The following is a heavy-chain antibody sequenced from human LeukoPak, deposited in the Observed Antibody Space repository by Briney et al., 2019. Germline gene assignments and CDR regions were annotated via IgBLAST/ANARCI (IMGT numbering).Heavy chain of an antibody. CDR3: ARQTVVVVVAATFDY. Sequence: SQTLSLTCTVSGGSISSGGGYYWSWIRQHPGKGLEWIGYIYYSGSTYYNPSLKSRVTISLDTSKNQFSLKLSSVTAADTAVYYCARQTVVVVVAATFDYWGQGTLVTVSS. CDR2: IYYSGST. V-gene: IGHV4-31*03. J-gene: IGHJ4*02. CDR1: GGSISSGGGYY. D-gene: IGHD2-15*01.